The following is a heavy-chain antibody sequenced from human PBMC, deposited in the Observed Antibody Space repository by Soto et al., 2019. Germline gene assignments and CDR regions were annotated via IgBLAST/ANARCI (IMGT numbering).Heavy chain of an antibody. V-gene: IGHV4-39*07. CDR1: GASIRSTDYY. CDR2: IYHSGGT. J-gene: IGHJ4*02. D-gene: IGHD2-2*01. CDR3: ARVGQPPSDY. Sequence: ETLSLTCTVSGASIRSTDYYWSWVRQPPGKGLEWIGEIYHSGGTNSNPSLKSRVTMSIDTSKKEISLKSSSVTAADTAVYYCARVGQPPSDYWGQGTLVTVSS.